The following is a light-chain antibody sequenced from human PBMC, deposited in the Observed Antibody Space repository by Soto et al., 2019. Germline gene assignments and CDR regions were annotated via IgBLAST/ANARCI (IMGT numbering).Light chain of an antibody. CDR2: GAS. CDR3: QQYGSSPPP. CDR1: QSVSSSY. J-gene: IGKJ5*01. Sequence: EIVLTQSPGTLSLSPGERATLSCRASQSVSSSYLAWYQQKPGQAPRLLIYGASSRATGIPDRFSGSGSGTVFTLTISRLEPEDFAVYYCQQYGSSPPPFGQGTRLEIK. V-gene: IGKV3-20*01.